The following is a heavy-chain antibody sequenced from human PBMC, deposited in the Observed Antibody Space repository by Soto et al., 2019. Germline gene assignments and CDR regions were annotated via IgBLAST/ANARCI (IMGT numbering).Heavy chain of an antibody. J-gene: IGHJ5*02. CDR2: ISTTGNT. Sequence: QVQLEESGPGLVKPSETLSLICSVSGVSMRNSYWTWIRQSAGKGLEWIGRISTTGNTNYNPSLNSRLTMSVDTSKNQVSLKLTSVTAADTAGYYCARGGGVPALGDPWGQGTLVTVSS. D-gene: IGHD3-16*01. CDR3: ARGGGVPALGDP. V-gene: IGHV4-4*07. CDR1: GVSMRNSY.